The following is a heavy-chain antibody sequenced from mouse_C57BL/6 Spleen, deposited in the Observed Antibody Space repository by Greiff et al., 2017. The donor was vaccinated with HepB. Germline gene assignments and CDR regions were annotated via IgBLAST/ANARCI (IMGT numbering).Heavy chain of an antibody. CDR1: GFTFSSYA. CDR2: ISDGGSYT. CDR3: ARADGFFDY. Sequence: EVNVVESGGGLVKPGGSLKLSCAASGFTFSSYAMSWVRQTPEKRLEWVATISDGGSYTYYPDNVKGRFTISRDNAKNNLYLQMSHLKSEDTAMYYCARADGFFDYWGQGTTLTVSS. V-gene: IGHV5-4*03. J-gene: IGHJ2*01. D-gene: IGHD2-3*01.